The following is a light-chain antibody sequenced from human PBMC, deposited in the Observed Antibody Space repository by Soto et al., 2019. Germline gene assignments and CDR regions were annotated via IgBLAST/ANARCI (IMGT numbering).Light chain of an antibody. Sequence: EIVLTKSPGTMSLSPGERASLDCRASQRCNSKYLAWYQQKPGQAPRLVIYGASNRATGLPDRFSGSGSVTDFTLTISRLEPEDFAFYYCPHYGSSFCGGNRVEFK. J-gene: IGKJ4*01. V-gene: IGKV3-20*01. CDR1: QRCNSKY. CDR2: GAS. CDR3: PHYGSS.